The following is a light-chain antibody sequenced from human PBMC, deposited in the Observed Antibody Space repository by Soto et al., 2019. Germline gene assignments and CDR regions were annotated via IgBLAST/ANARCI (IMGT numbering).Light chain of an antibody. CDR3: ATWDDSLNGGYV. CDR1: TSNIGSNY. J-gene: IGLJ1*01. Sequence: QSVLTQPPSASGTPGQGVTISCSGSTSNIGSNYVYWYQQLTGTAPKLLIYRNNQRPSGVPDRFSGSKSGTSASLAISGLRSDDEADYFCATWDDSLNGGYVFGTGTKVTVL. CDR2: RNN. V-gene: IGLV1-47*01.